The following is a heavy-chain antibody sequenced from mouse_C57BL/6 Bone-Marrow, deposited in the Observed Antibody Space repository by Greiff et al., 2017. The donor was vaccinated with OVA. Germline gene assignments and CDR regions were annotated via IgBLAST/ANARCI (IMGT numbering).Heavy chain of an antibody. CDR3: AKYYYGSSSWFAY. V-gene: IGHV1-50*01. CDR2: IDPSDGYT. Sequence: QVQLQQPGAELVKPGASVKLSCKASGYTFTSYWMQWVKQRPGQGLEWIGEIDPSDGYTNYNQKFKGKATLTVDTSSSTAYMQLSSLTSEDSAVYDCAKYYYGSSSWFAYWDRGTLVTVTA. J-gene: IGHJ3*01. CDR1: GYTFTSYW. D-gene: IGHD1-1*01.